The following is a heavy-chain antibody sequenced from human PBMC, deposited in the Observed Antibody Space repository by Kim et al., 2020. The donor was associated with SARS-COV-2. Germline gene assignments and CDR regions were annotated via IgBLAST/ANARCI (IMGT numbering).Heavy chain of an antibody. Sequence: SETLSLTCTVSGGSISSYYWSWIRQPPGKGLEWIGYIYYSGSTNYNPSLKSRVTISVDTSKNQFSLKLSSVTAADTAVYYCAREGDSSGSFDYWGQGTLVTVSS. D-gene: IGHD3-22*01. V-gene: IGHV4-59*13. CDR1: GGSISSYY. CDR2: IYYSGST. CDR3: AREGDSSGSFDY. J-gene: IGHJ4*02.